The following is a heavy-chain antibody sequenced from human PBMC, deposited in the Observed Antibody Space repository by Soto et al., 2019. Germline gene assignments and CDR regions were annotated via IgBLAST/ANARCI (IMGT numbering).Heavy chain of an antibody. V-gene: IGHV4-59*01. CDR1: VTSISSYY. J-gene: IGHJ4*02. CDR2: IHYSGTT. D-gene: IGHD2-8*01. CDR3: ARDNSYAIDY. Sequence: PSQTLSLTCTVSVTSISSYYWSWIRQPPGKGLEWIANIHYSGTTNYNPSLAGRVTLSVDTSKNQFSLKMTSATAADRDMDFWARDNSYAIDYWGRGTLVTVSS.